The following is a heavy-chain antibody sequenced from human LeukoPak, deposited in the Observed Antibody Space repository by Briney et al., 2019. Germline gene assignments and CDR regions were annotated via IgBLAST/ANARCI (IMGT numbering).Heavy chain of an antibody. CDR2: NYYSGTT. CDR1: GGSISGYY. Sequence: SETLSLTCTVSGGSISGYYWSWIRQPPGKGLEWVGYNYYSGTTNYNPSLKSRVSISVDTSKNQFSLKLSSVTAADTAVYYCASSPIVVVPAAMLNWGQGTLVTVSS. CDR3: ASSPIVVVPAAMLN. V-gene: IGHV4-59*01. D-gene: IGHD2-2*01. J-gene: IGHJ4*02.